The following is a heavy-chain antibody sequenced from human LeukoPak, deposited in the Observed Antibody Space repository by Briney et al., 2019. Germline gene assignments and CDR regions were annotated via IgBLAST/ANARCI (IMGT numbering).Heavy chain of an antibody. J-gene: IGHJ4*02. V-gene: IGHV3-30-3*01. CDR2: ISYDGSNK. CDR3: ARESFASGMAIDY. CDR1: GFVFSTSA. D-gene: IGHD3-10*01. Sequence: GGSLRLSCAASGFVFSTSAMSWVRQAPGKGLEWVAVISYDGSNKYYADSVKGRFTISRDNSKNTLYLQMNSLRAEDTAVYYCARESFASGMAIDYWGQGTLVTVSS.